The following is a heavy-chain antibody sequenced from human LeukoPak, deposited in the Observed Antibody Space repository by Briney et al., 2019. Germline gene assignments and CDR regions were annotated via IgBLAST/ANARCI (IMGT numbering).Heavy chain of an antibody. Sequence: PGGSLRLSCAASGFTFSSYGMHWVRQAPGKGLEWVAVISYDGSNKYYADSVKCRFTISRDNSKNTLYLQMNSLRAEDTAVYYCAKDFYNWFDTWGQGTLVTVSS. CDR1: GFTFSSYG. CDR3: AKDFYNWFDT. CDR2: ISYDGSNK. D-gene: IGHD3-3*01. J-gene: IGHJ5*02. V-gene: IGHV3-30*18.